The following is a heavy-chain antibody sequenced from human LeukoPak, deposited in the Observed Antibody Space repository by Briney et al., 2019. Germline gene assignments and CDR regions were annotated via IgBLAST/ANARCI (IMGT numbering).Heavy chain of an antibody. D-gene: IGHD2-2*01. CDR3: ARRVRGVVVPAAMRGPFDY. CDR2: INHSGST. V-gene: IGHV4-34*01. CDR1: GGSFSGYY. J-gene: IGHJ4*02. Sequence: SETLSLTCAVYGGSFSGYYWSWIRQPPGKGLEWIGEINHSGSTNYNPSLKSRVTISVDTSKNQFSLELSSVTAADTAVYYCARRVRGVVVPAAMRGPFDYWGQGTLVTVSS.